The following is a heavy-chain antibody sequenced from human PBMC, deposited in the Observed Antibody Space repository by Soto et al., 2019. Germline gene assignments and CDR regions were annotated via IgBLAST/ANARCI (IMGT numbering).Heavy chain of an antibody. CDR2: ITPSSGGT. Sequence: QVQLVQSGAEVKNPGASVKISCKASGYTFTNYYLHWLRQARGQGLEWMGIITPSSGGTRYQQRFQGRVTMTTDTSTSTVYMELGSLRSEDTAVYYCVRAVSTKTAPIDYWGQGTLVTVSS. CDR3: VRAVSTKTAPIDY. D-gene: IGHD4-17*01. J-gene: IGHJ4*02. V-gene: IGHV1-46*01. CDR1: GYTFTNYY.